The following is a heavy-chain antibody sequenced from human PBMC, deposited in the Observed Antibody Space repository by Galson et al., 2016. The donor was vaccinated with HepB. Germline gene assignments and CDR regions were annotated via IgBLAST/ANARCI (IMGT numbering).Heavy chain of an antibody. D-gene: IGHD3-10*01. CDR2: IYSDGNI. CDR1: GVNFNY. CDR3: HGGVL. J-gene: IGHJ4*02. Sequence: SLRLSCAASGVNFNYMSWVRQAPGKRLEWVSVIYSDGNIYYAESVKGRFTISGDSFTNTFFLQMTSLRVDDTAIYYCHGGVLWGEGTLVTVSS. V-gene: IGHV3-53*01.